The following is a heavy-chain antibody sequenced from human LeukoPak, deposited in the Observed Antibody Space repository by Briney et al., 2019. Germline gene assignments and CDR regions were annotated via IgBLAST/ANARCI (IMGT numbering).Heavy chain of an antibody. Sequence: TGGSLRLSCAASGFSFSDSWMSWVRQAPGKGLEWVADMNPDGSVKFYVDSVKGRFTISRDNAKKSLYLLMDSLRAEDTAVYYCARDPSHGSLDNWGQGTVVTVSS. J-gene: IGHJ3*02. CDR3: ARDPSHGSLDN. D-gene: IGHD3-10*01. V-gene: IGHV3-7*01. CDR2: MNPDGSVK. CDR1: GFSFSDSW.